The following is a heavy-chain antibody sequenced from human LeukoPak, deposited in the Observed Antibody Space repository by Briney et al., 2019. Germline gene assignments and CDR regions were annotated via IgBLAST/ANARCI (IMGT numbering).Heavy chain of an antibody. Sequence: PSETLSLTCTVSGGSISSGDYYWSWIRQPPGKGLEWIGYIYYSGSTYYNPSLKSRVTISVDTPKNQFSLKLSSVTAADTAVYYCARGDWNDGANWFDPWGQGTLVTVSS. CDR1: GGSISSGDYY. J-gene: IGHJ5*02. V-gene: IGHV4-30-4*08. CDR3: ARGDWNDGANWFDP. D-gene: IGHD1-1*01. CDR2: IYYSGST.